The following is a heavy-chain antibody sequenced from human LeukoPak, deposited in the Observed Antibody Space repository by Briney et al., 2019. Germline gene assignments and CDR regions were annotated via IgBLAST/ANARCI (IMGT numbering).Heavy chain of an antibody. J-gene: IGHJ6*03. Sequence: GASVKVSCKASGYTFRNFGITWVRQAPGQGLEWLGWITTDDETTNYAQQFQGRVTMNTDTSTNTAYMELKRLRSDDTAVYYCARYGSGSYDYYYYYMDVWGKGTTVTISS. CDR2: ITTDDETT. CDR1: GYTFRNFG. D-gene: IGHD3-10*01. CDR3: ARYGSGSYDYYYYYMDV. V-gene: IGHV1-18*01.